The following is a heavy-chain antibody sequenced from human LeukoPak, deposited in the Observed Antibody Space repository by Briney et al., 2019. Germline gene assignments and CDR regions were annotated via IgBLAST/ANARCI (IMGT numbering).Heavy chain of an antibody. V-gene: IGHV3-66*03. CDR1: GFTVSSNH. CDR2: IFTSGDT. D-gene: IGHD6-13*01. J-gene: IGHJ3*02. Sequence: GGSLRLSCAASGFTVSSNHMNWVRQAPGKGLEWVSVIFTSGDTSYADSVKGRFTISRDSSKNTLFLQMNSLRAEDTAVYYCAKDQYSSNWYPPAFEIWGQGTMVTVSS. CDR3: AKDQYSSNWYPPAFEI.